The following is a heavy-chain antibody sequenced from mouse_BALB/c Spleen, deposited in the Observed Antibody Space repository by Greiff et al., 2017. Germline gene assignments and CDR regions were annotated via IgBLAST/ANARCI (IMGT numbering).Heavy chain of an antibody. CDR2: INPSSGYT. D-gene: IGHD2-1*01. CDR3: AREGNYEAWFAY. J-gene: IGHJ3*01. Sequence: VQLQQSGAELARPGASVKMSCKASGYTFTSYTMHWVKQRPGQGLEWIGYINPSSGYTNYNQKSKDKATLTADKSSSTAYMQLSSLTSEDSAVYYCAREGNYEAWFAYWGQGTLVTVSA. CDR1: GYTFTSYT. V-gene: IGHV1-4*01.